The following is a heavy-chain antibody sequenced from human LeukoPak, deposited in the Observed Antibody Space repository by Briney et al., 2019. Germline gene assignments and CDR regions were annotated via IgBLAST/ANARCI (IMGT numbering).Heavy chain of an antibody. CDR3: ARGVTGYYFDY. D-gene: IGHD2-21*02. Sequence: SQTLSLTCTVSGGSISSGGYYWRWLRQHPGKGLEWIGYIYYSGSTYYNPSLKSRVTISVDTSKNQFSLKLSSVTAADTAVYYCARGVTGYYFDYWGQGTLVTVSS. V-gene: IGHV4-31*03. CDR1: GGSISSGGYY. J-gene: IGHJ4*02. CDR2: IYYSGST.